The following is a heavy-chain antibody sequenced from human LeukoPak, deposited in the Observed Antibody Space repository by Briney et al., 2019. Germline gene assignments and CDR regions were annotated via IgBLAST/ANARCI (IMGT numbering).Heavy chain of an antibody. Sequence: PGGSLRLSCAASGLTFTNAWLSGVRQPPGKGLEWVGRIKSKTYGGTTDYAAPVKGRFTISSDDSKNTLYLQMNSLKTEDTAVYYCTTGGTVTFDYWGQGTLVTVSS. D-gene: IGHD4-17*01. CDR1: GLTFTNAW. CDR3: TTGGTVTFDY. V-gene: IGHV3-15*01. J-gene: IGHJ4*02. CDR2: IKSKTYGGTT.